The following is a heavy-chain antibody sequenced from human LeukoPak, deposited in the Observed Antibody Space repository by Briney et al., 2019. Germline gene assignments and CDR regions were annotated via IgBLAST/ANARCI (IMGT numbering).Heavy chain of an antibody. CDR1: GGSFSGYY. D-gene: IGHD3-3*01. CDR2: INHSGST. Sequence: SETLSLTCAVYGGSFSGYYWSWIRQPPGKGLEWIGEINHSGSTNYNPSLKSRVTISVDTSKNQFSLKLSSVTAADTAVYSCARGLFLEWKRWFDPWGQGTLVTVSS. CDR3: ARGLFLEWKRWFDP. J-gene: IGHJ5*02. V-gene: IGHV4-34*01.